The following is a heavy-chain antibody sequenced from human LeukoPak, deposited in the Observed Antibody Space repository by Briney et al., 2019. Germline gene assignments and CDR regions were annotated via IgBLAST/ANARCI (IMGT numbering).Heavy chain of an antibody. V-gene: IGHV1-8*03. Sequence: ASVKVSCKASGYTFTSYAMNWVRQAPGQGLEWMGWMNPNSGNTGYAQKFQGRVTFTRNTSISTAYMELSSLRSEDTAVYYCARLRGRLYYYYMDVWGKGTTVTVSS. CDR3: ARLRGRLYYYYMDV. CDR1: GYTFTSYA. CDR2: MNPNSGNT. J-gene: IGHJ6*03. D-gene: IGHD4-17*01.